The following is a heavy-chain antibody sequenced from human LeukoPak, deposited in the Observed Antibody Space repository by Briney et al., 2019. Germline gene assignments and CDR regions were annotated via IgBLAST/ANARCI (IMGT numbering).Heavy chain of an antibody. CDR2: IRYDGSYK. D-gene: IGHD3-22*01. CDR3: AKRLYDRGASCYFDY. Sequence: GGSLRLSCAASGFTFSSYGMHWVRQAPAKGLEWVAFIRYDGSYKYYADSVKGRFTISRDNSKNTLYLQMNSLRAEDTAVYYCAKRLYDRGASCYFDYWGQGTLVTVSS. CDR1: GFTFSSYG. V-gene: IGHV3-30*02. J-gene: IGHJ4*02.